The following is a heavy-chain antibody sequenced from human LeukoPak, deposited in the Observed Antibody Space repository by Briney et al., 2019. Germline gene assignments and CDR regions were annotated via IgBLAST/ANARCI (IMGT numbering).Heavy chain of an antibody. Sequence: PSETLSLTCTVSGGSLRSSGHWWVWIRQPPGKGLEWIGEINHSGSTNYNPSLKSRVTISVDTSKNQFSLKLSSVTAADTAVYYCARVYRVVVVAAANYDAFDIWGQGTMVTVSS. CDR2: INHSGST. CDR3: ARVYRVVVVAAANYDAFDI. CDR1: GGSLRSSGHW. D-gene: IGHD2-15*01. J-gene: IGHJ3*02. V-gene: IGHV4-39*07.